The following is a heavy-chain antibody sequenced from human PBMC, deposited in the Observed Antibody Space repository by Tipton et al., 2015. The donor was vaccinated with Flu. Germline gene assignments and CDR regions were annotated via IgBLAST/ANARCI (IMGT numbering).Heavy chain of an antibody. CDR3: ARDDSVIPRPLIY. Sequence: TLSLTCTVSGGSISSYFWTRIRQSPGKGLEWIGDIYYTGITSYNPSFRSRVTMSLDTSKTHFSLKLTSVTAADTAVYYCARDDSVIPRPLIYWGQGTLVTVSS. V-gene: IGHV4-59*01. CDR2: IYYTGIT. D-gene: IGHD2-21*02. CDR1: GGSISSYF. J-gene: IGHJ4*02.